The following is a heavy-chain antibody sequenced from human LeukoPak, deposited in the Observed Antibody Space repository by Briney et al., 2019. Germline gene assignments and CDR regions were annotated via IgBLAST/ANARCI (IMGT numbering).Heavy chain of an antibody. CDR1: GGSISSSNW. V-gene: IGHV4-4*02. CDR2: IYHSGST. CDR3: ARSENYSNRDFDY. D-gene: IGHD4-11*01. J-gene: IGHJ4*02. Sequence: KTSGTLSLTCAVSGGSISSSNWWSWVRQPPGKGLEWIGEIYHSGSTNCNPSLKSRVTISVDKSKNQFSLKLSSVTAADTAVYYCARSENYSNRDFDYWGQGTLVTVSS.